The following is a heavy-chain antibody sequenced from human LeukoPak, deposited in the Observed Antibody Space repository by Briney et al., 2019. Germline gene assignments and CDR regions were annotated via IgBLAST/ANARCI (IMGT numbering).Heavy chain of an antibody. CDR3: ARAPHHNIAELDY. J-gene: IGHJ4*02. CDR2: IYYSGST. V-gene: IGHV4-59*01. D-gene: IGHD6-13*01. Sequence: SETLSLTCTVSGGSISSYYWSWIRQPPGKGLEWIGYIYYSGSTNYNPSLKSRVTISVDTSKNQFSLKLSSVTAADTAVYYCARAPHHNIAELDYWGQGTLVTVSS. CDR1: GGSISSYY.